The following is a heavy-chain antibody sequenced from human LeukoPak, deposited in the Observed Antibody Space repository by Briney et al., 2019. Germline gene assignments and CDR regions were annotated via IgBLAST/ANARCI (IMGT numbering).Heavy chain of an antibody. CDR2: ISSSSSYT. Sequence: GGSLRLSCAAFGFTFSDYYMSWIRQAPGKGLERVSYISSSSSYTNYADSVKGRFTISRDNVKNSLYLQMNSLRAEDTAVYYCARGASGYYDSSGRLFDPWGQGALVTVSS. CDR3: ARGASGYYDSSGRLFDP. D-gene: IGHD3-22*01. V-gene: IGHV3-11*06. CDR1: GFTFSDYY. J-gene: IGHJ5*02.